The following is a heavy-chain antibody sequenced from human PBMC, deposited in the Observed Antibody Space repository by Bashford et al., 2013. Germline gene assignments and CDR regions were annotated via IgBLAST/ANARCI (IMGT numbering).Heavy chain of an antibody. CDR2: IIPIFGTA. J-gene: IGHJ4*02. D-gene: IGHD2-2*01. V-gene: IGHV1-69*13. Sequence: SVKVSCKASGGTFSSYAISWVRQAPGQGLEWMGGIIPIFGTANYAQKFQGRVTITADESTSTAYMELRSLRSDDTAVYYCARGRGYCSSTSCLYYFDYWGQGTLVTVSS. CDR1: GGTFSSYA. CDR3: ARGRGYCSSTSCLYYFDY.